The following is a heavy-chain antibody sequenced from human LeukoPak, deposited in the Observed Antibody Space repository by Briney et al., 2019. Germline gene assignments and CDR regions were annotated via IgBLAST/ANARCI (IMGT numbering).Heavy chain of an antibody. D-gene: IGHD1-1*01. Sequence: SVKVSCKASGGTFSSYAISWVRRAPGQGLEWMGGIIPIFGTANYAQKFQGRVTITADKSTSTAYMELSSLRSEDTAVYYCARDGTRVTRFNWFDPWGQGTLVTVSS. J-gene: IGHJ5*02. CDR2: IIPIFGTA. V-gene: IGHV1-69*06. CDR1: GGTFSSYA. CDR3: ARDGTRVTRFNWFDP.